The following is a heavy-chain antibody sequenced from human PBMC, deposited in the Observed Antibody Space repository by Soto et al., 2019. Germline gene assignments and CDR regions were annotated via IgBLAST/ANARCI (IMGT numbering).Heavy chain of an antibody. V-gene: IGHV4-30-4*01. J-gene: IGHJ4*02. D-gene: IGHD3-22*01. Sequence: QVQLQESGPGLVKPSQTLSLTCTVSGDSVSGGDSYWSWIRQPPGKALEWIGYTSFSGSTSYTPSLKSRVNISVDMSKSQLSLSLTSVTAADTAIYYCVRGGNPYHYATSGPGTFDKWGQGTLVSFSS. CDR1: GDSVSGGDSY. CDR3: VRGGNPYHYATSGPGTFDK. CDR2: TSFSGST.